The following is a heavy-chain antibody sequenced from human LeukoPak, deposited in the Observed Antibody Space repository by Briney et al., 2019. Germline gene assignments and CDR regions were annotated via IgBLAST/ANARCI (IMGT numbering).Heavy chain of an antibody. V-gene: IGHV5-51*01. CDR2: IYPGDSDT. Sequence: GESLKISCKGSGYSFTTYWIGWVRQMPGKGLEWMGIIYPGDSDTRYSPSSQGQVTISADKSISTAYLQWNSLKASDTAMYYCARHEGGDIVVVSGFEYWGRGTLVTVSS. CDR3: ARHEGGDIVVVSGFEY. CDR1: GYSFTTYW. J-gene: IGHJ4*02. D-gene: IGHD2-2*01.